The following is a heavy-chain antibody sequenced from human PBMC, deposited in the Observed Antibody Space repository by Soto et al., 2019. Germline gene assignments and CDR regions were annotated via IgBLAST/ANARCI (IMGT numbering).Heavy chain of an antibody. J-gene: IGHJ4*02. D-gene: IGHD3-10*01. CDR2: IYWDDDK. V-gene: IGHV2-5*02. CDR1: GFSLSTSGVG. Sequence: QITLKESGPTLVKPTQTLTLTCTFSGFSLSTSGVGVGWIRQPPGKALEWLALIYWDDDKRYSPSLKSRLTITKDTSKNQVVLTMTNMDPVETATYYCAHSPHLWFGELSADYWGQGTLVTVSS. CDR3: AHSPHLWFGELSADY.